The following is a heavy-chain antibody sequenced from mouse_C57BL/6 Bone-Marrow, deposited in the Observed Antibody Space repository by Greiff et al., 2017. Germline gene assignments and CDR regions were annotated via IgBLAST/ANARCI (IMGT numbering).Heavy chain of an antibody. V-gene: IGHV1-81*01. J-gene: IGHJ3*01. CDR1: GYTFTSYG. CDR3: ARNFRFAY. CDR2: IYPRSGNT. Sequence: QVQLKQSGAELARPGASVKLSCKASGYTFTSYGIRWVTQRTGQGLEWIGEIYPRSGNTYYNEKFKGKATLTADKSSSTAYMELRSLTSEDSAVYFCARNFRFAYWGQGTLVTVSA.